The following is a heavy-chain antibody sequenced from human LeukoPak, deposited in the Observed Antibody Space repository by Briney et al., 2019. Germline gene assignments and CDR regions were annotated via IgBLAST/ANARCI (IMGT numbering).Heavy chain of an antibody. CDR2: MNPNSGNT. J-gene: IGHJ4*02. Sequence: ASVKVSCKASGGTFSSYAISWVRQAPGQGLEWMGWMNPNSGNTGYAQKFQGRVTITRNTSISTAYMELSSLRSEDTAVYYCARVGPIAARRGLGYWGQGTLVTVSS. CDR1: GGTFSSYA. D-gene: IGHD6-6*01. V-gene: IGHV1-8*03. CDR3: ARVGPIAARRGLGY.